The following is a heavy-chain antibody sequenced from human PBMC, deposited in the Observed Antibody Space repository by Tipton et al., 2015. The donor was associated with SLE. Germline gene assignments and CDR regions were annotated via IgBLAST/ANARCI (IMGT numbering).Heavy chain of an antibody. J-gene: IGHJ4*02. CDR2: IHYSGST. Sequence: TLSLTCTVYGGSFSGYYWSWIRQPPGKGLEWIGYIHYSGSTNYNPSLKSRVSISVDTSSNQFSLKLTSVTAADTAVYYCARTNWNYVYFDYWGQGALVTASS. D-gene: IGHD1-7*01. CDR1: GGSFSGYY. CDR3: ARTNWNYVYFDY. V-gene: IGHV4-59*01.